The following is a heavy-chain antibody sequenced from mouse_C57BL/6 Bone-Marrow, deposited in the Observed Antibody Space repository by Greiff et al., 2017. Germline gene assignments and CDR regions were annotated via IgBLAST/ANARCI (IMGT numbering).Heavy chain of an antibody. CDR1: GFTFSSYA. Sequence: EVKLEESGEGLVKPGGSLQLSCAASGFTFSSYAMSWVRQTPEKRLEWVAYISSGGDSIYYAATVKGRFTISRDNARNTLYLQMSSRKSEDTAMYYCTRDPFAYWGQGTLVTVSA. CDR2: ISSGGDSI. V-gene: IGHV5-9-1*02. CDR3: TRDPFAY. J-gene: IGHJ3*01.